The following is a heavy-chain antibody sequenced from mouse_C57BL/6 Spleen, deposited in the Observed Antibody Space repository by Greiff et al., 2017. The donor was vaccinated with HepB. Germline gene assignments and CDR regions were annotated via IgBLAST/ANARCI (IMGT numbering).Heavy chain of an antibody. V-gene: IGHV1-80*01. CDR3: ASGRGFYWYFDV. CDR1: GYAFSSYW. CDR2: IYPGDGDT. J-gene: IGHJ1*03. Sequence: VQLQQSGAELVKPGASVKISCKASGYAFSSYWMNWVKQRPGKGLEWIGQIYPGDGDTNYNGKFKGKATLTADKSSSTAYMQLSSLTSEDSAVYCCASGRGFYWYFDVWGTGTTVTVSS.